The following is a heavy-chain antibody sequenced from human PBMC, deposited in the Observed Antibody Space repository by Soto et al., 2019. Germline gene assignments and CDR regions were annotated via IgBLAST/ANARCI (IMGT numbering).Heavy chain of an antibody. Sequence: GGSLRLSCAASGFTFRSYAMTWVRQDPGKGLEWVSGISGSGGSTYYAESVKGRFTISRDNSRDMLHLQMNSLRAEDTALYYCARLARTTFYYMDVWGKGTTVTVSS. J-gene: IGHJ6*03. CDR1: GFTFRSYA. CDR2: ISGSGGST. D-gene: IGHD1-7*01. CDR3: ARLARTTFYYMDV. V-gene: IGHV3-23*01.